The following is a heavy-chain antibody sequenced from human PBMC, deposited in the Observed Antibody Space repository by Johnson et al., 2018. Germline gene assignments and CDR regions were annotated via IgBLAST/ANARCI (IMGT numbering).Heavy chain of an antibody. D-gene: IGHD5-24*01. CDR3: ARLGRWLQQYWYFDL. J-gene: IGHJ2*01. V-gene: IGHV5-51*03. CDR1: GYSFTTYW. Sequence: VQLVESGAEVKKSGESLKISCKGSGYSFTTYWIGWVRQMPGKGLEWMGIIYPGDSDTRYNPSFQGQVTIPADKSISTAYLQWSSLKASDTAMYYCARLGRWLQQYWYFDLWGRGTLVTVSS. CDR2: IYPGDSDT.